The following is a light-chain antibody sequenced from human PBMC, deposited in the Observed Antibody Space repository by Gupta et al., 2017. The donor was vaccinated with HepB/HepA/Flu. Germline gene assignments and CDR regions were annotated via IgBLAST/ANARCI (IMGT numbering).Light chain of an antibody. CDR1: QRISSW. J-gene: IGKJ4*01. Sequence: DIQMTQSPSTLSASVGDRLTITCRASQRISSWLAWYQQRPGKAPKLLIYKASNLDSGVPSRFSGSASGTEFTLTISSRQPDDFATYYCQQEDSYPLTFGGGTKVEFK. V-gene: IGKV1-5*03. CDR3: QQEDSYPLT. CDR2: KAS.